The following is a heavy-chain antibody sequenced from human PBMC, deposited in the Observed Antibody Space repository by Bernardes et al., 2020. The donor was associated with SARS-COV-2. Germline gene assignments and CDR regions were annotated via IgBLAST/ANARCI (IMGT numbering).Heavy chain of an antibody. D-gene: IGHD3-3*01. CDR3: ARRITIFGVVIYYYMDV. CDR1: GFTFSSYS. V-gene: IGHV3-21*01. J-gene: IGHJ6*03. Sequence: GGSLRLSCAASGFTFSSYSMNWVRQAPGKGLEWVSSISSSSYIYYADSVKGRFTISRDNAKNSLYLQMNSLRAEDTAVYYCARRITIFGVVIYYYMDVWGKGTTVTVSS. CDR2: ISSSSYI.